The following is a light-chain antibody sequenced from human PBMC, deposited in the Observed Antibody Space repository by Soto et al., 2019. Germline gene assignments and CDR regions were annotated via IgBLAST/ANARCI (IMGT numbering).Light chain of an antibody. J-gene: IGKJ4*01. CDR2: AAS. CDR1: QGISSR. Sequence: DIQMTQSPSSVSASVGERVTITCRASQGISSRLAWYQQKPGKAPNLLIYAASSLQSGVPSRFSGSGSETDFTLTIGSLQPEDFATYYCQQSNSFPLTVGGGTKVEIK. V-gene: IGKV1-12*01. CDR3: QQSNSFPLT.